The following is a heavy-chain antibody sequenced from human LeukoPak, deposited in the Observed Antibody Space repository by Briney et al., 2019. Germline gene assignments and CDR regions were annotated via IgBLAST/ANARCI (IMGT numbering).Heavy chain of an antibody. D-gene: IGHD1-1*01. Sequence: PGGSLRLSCAVSGFTFSIFWMTWVRQAPGKGLEWVANIKRDGSERYYVDSVRGRFTISRDNAKNSLYLQMNSLRAEDTAVYFCARERETYNDYWGQGTLVTVSS. CDR3: ARERETYNDY. CDR1: GFTFSIFW. CDR2: IKRDGSER. J-gene: IGHJ4*02. V-gene: IGHV3-7*01.